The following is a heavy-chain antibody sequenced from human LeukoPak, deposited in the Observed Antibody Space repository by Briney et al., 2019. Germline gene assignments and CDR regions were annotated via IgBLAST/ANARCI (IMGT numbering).Heavy chain of an antibody. CDR1: GGSISSYY. CDR2: IYFSGST. J-gene: IGHJ6*03. V-gene: IGHV4-59*12. CDR3: ARETGSSWYRNLYYYYYMDV. D-gene: IGHD6-13*01. Sequence: PSETLSLTCTVSGGSISSYYWSWIRQPPGKGLEWIGYIYFSGSTNYNPSLKSRVTISVDTSKNQFSLKLSSVTAADTAVYYCARETGSSWYRNLYYYYYMDVWGKGTTVTVSS.